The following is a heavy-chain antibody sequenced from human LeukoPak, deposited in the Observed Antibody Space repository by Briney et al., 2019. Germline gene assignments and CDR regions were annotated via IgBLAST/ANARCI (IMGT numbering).Heavy chain of an antibody. CDR2: ISSSSSYI. V-gene: IGHV3-21*04. Sequence: PGGSLRLSCAASGFTFSSYSMNWVRQAPGKGLEWVSSISSSSSYIYYADSVKGRFTISRDNAKNSLYLQMNSLKTEDTAMYYCTRLQDAVVIPGRWGQGTLVTVSS. J-gene: IGHJ4*02. D-gene: IGHD4-23*01. CDR3: TRLQDAVVIPGR. CDR1: GFTFSSYS.